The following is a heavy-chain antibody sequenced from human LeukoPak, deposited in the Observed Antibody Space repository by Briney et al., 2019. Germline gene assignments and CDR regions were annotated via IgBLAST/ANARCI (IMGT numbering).Heavy chain of an antibody. CDR1: GFTFDDYG. CDR2: IKQDGSEK. J-gene: IGHJ4*02. D-gene: IGHD3-10*01. CDR3: ARDHPLFYYGSGSSPPDY. Sequence: GGSLRLSCAASGFTFDDYGMSWVRQAPGKGLEWVANIKQDGSEKYYVDSVKGRFTISRDNAKNSLYLQMNSLRAEDTAVYYCARDHPLFYYGSGSSPPDYWGQGTLVTVSS. V-gene: IGHV3-7*01.